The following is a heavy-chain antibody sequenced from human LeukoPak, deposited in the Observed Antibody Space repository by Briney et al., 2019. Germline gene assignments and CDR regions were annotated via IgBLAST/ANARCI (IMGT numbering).Heavy chain of an antibody. Sequence: PGESLRLSCVASGFTFSSYAMSWVRQAPGKGLEWVASISASGGTTYYLDSVRGRFTTSRDNSKNTLYLQMNSLRAEDTAIYSCARDIRGSGNYGWFDPWGQGTLVTVSS. D-gene: IGHD3-10*01. V-gene: IGHV3-23*01. CDR2: ISASGGTT. J-gene: IGHJ5*02. CDR1: GFTFSSYA. CDR3: ARDIRGSGNYGWFDP.